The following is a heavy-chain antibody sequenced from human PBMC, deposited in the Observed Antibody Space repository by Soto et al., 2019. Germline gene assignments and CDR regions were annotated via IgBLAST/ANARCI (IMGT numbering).Heavy chain of an antibody. Sequence: QVQLQQWGAGLLKPSETLSLTCAVYGGSFSGYYWSWIRKPPGKGLEWIGEINHSGSTNYNPSLKSRVTISVDTSKNQCSLKLSSVTAADTAVYYCARVRRYCSSTSCGDYGMDVWGQGTTVTVSS. V-gene: IGHV4-34*01. D-gene: IGHD2-2*01. CDR3: ARVRRYCSSTSCGDYGMDV. J-gene: IGHJ6*02. CDR2: INHSGST. CDR1: GGSFSGYY.